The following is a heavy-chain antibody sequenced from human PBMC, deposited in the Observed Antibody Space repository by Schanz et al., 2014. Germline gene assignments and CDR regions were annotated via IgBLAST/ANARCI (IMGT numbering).Heavy chain of an antibody. CDR3: ARDGGRDGYNLAFDV. CDR1: GFTFSSYW. Sequence: EVQLVESGGGLVQPGGSLRLSCAASGFTFSSYWMHWVRQAPGKGLVWISRIDADGNSTSYADSVKGRFIISRDSSKNTSILKMNLLRGEDTTVYCCARDGGRDGYNLAFDVWGQGTLVTVSS. V-gene: IGHV3-74*01. D-gene: IGHD5-12*01. CDR2: IDADGNST. J-gene: IGHJ3*01.